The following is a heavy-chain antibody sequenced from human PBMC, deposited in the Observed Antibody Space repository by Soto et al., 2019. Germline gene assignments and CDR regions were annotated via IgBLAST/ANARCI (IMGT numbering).Heavy chain of an antibody. J-gene: IGHJ4*02. CDR1: GYTFTNYG. CDR3: ARGPDPTYSDY. CDR2: INVYNGNT. Sequence: QVQVVQSGAEVKKPGASVKVSCKASGYTFTNYGISWVRQAPGQGLEWMGWINVYNGNTNYAQKLQGRVIMTTDTSTSTAYREFKSLRSDDTAVYYCARGPDPTYSDYWGQGTLVTVSS. V-gene: IGHV1-18*01.